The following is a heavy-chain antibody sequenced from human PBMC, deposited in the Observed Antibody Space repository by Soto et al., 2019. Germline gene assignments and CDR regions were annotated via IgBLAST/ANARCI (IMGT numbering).Heavy chain of an antibody. CDR1: GFTVSNYY. D-gene: IGHD2-2*01. CDR3: TRLATTRIVVVPAARQYYGMDV. CDR2: IRSKAYGGTT. V-gene: IGHV3-49*04. Sequence: PGGSLRLSCAASGFTVSNYYMSWVRQAPGRGLQWVGFIRSKAYGGTTGYAASVKGRFTISRDDSKSIAYLQMNSLKTEDTAVYYCTRLATTRIVVVPAARQYYGMDVWGQGTTATVS. J-gene: IGHJ6*02.